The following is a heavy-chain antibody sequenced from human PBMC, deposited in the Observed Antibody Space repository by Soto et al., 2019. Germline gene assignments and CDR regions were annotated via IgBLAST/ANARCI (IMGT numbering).Heavy chain of an antibody. CDR1: GFTFSSYA. D-gene: IGHD6-13*01. CDR3: AKGRFRAAVTDEENWFDP. V-gene: IGHV3-23*01. Sequence: PGGSLRLSCAASGFTFSSYAMSWVRQAPGKGLEWVSAISGSGGSTYYADSVKGRFTISRDNSKNTLYLQMNSLRAEDTAVYYCAKGRFRAAVTDEENWFDPWGQGTLVTVSS. J-gene: IGHJ5*02. CDR2: ISGSGGST.